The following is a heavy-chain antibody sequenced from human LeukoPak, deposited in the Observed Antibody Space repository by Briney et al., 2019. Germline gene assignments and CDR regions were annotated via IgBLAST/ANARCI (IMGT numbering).Heavy chain of an antibody. CDR1: GFTFSSYA. J-gene: IGHJ4*02. V-gene: IGHV3-23*01. D-gene: IGHD3-22*01. CDR3: ARGSYYYDSSGYLVYFDY. CDR2: ISGTGGST. Sequence: LXLSXAASGFTFSSYAMSWVRQAPGKXLEWVSTISGTGGSTYYAGSVKGRFTISRDDSKNTLYLQMNSLRAEDTAVYYCARGSYYYDSSGYLVYFDYWGQGTLVTVSS.